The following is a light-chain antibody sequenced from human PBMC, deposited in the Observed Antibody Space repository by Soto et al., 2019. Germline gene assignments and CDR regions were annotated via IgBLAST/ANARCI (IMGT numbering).Light chain of an antibody. V-gene: IGKV1-39*01. CDR3: QQSYSTPLT. Sequence: DIQMTQSPSSLSASVGDRVTITCRASQSISTYLNWYQQKPGKAPKVLIYAASSLHSGVPSRFSGTGSGTDFILTISSLQPEDFATYYCQQSYSTPLTSGQGTQLEIK. CDR2: AAS. CDR1: QSISTY. J-gene: IGKJ2*01.